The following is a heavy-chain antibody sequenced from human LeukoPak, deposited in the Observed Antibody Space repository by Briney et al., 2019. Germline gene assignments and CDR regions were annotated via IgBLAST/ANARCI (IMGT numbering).Heavy chain of an antibody. CDR3: ARTWQWLPFDY. Sequence: SETLSLTCTVSGGTISSYYWSWIRQPAGKGLEWIGRIYISGSTNYNPSLKSRVTMSVDTSKNQFSLKLSSVPAADTAVYYCARTWQWLPFDYWGQGTLVTVSS. CDR1: GGTISSYY. J-gene: IGHJ4*02. CDR2: IYISGST. V-gene: IGHV4-4*07. D-gene: IGHD6-19*01.